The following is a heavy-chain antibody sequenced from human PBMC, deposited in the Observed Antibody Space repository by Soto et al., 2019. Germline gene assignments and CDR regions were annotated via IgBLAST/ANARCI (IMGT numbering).Heavy chain of an antibody. J-gene: IGHJ5*02. CDR1: GFTFSSYT. V-gene: IGHV3-23*01. Sequence: GGSLRLSCAASGFTFSSYTMSWVRQAPGKGLEWVSGISATGGSTYYADSVKGRFTFSRDNSKNTPYLQMNSLRAEDTAVYYCAKGFIRDCGGDCTVDTWGQGTLVTVSS. CDR3: AKGFIRDCGGDCTVDT. CDR2: ISATGGST. D-gene: IGHD2-21*02.